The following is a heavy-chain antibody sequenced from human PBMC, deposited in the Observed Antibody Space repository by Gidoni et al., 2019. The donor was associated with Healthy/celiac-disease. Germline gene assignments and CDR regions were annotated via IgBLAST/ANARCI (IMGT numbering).Heavy chain of an antibody. V-gene: IGHV3-30-3*01. CDR2: ISYDGSNK. J-gene: IGHJ6*02. D-gene: IGHD2-2*01. Sequence: QVQLVESGGGVVQPGRSLRLSCAASGFTFSSSAMHWGRQAPGKGMEWVAVISYDGSNKYYADSVKGRFTISRDNSKNTLYLQMNSLRAEDTAVYYCAREGVRYCSSTSCYGMDVWGQGTTVTVSS. CDR3: AREGVRYCSSTSCYGMDV. CDR1: GFTFSSSA.